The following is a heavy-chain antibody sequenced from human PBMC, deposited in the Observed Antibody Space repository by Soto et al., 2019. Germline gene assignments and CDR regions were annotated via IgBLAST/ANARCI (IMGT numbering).Heavy chain of an antibody. Sequence: GASVKVSCKASGGTFSSYAISWVRQAPGQGLEWMGGIIPIFGTANYAQKFQGRVTITADESTSTAYMELSSLRSEDTAVYYCVSSWSDSSGYVHPGDAFDIWGQGTMVTVSS. CDR2: IIPIFGTA. D-gene: IGHD3-22*01. V-gene: IGHV1-69*13. CDR3: VSSWSDSSGYVHPGDAFDI. CDR1: GGTFSSYA. J-gene: IGHJ3*02.